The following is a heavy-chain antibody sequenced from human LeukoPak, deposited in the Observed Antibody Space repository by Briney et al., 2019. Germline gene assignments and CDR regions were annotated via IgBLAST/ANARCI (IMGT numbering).Heavy chain of an antibody. D-gene: IGHD6-19*01. CDR2: INWNGGST. V-gene: IGHV3-20*04. Sequence: GGSLRLSCPASGFTFDDYGMSWLRQAPGKGLEWVSGINWNGGSTGYADSVKGRFTISRDNAKNSLYLQMNSLRAEDTALYYCARTPLAVAYYYYMDVWGKGTTVTVSS. J-gene: IGHJ6*03. CDR1: GFTFDDYG. CDR3: ARTPLAVAYYYYMDV.